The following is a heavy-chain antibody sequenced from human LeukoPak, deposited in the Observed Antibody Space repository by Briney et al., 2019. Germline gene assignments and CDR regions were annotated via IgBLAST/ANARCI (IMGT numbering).Heavy chain of an antibody. CDR1: GFTFSSYG. CDR3: ARAAAGTEGHAFDI. J-gene: IGHJ3*02. D-gene: IGHD6-13*01. V-gene: IGHV3-33*01. Sequence: GGSLRLSCAASGFTFSSYGMHWVRQAPGKGLEWVAVTWYDGSNKYYADSVKGRFTISRDNSKKTLYLQMNSLRAEDTAVYYCARAAAGTEGHAFDIWGQGTMVTVPS. CDR2: TWYDGSNK.